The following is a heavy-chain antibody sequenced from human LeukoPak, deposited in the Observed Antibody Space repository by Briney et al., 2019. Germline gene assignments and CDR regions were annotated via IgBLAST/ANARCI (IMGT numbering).Heavy chain of an antibody. CDR2: IWYDGSNK. J-gene: IGHJ4*02. D-gene: IGHD1-26*01. CDR3: ARIPLGSSSGSYRPMGPFDY. CDR1: GFTFSSYG. Sequence: GGSLRLSCAASGFTFSSYGMHWVRQAPGKGLEWVAVIWYDGSNKYYADSVKGRFTISRDNSKNTLYLQMNSLRAEDTAVYYCARIPLGSSSGSYRPMGPFDYWGQGTLVTVSS. V-gene: IGHV3-33*01.